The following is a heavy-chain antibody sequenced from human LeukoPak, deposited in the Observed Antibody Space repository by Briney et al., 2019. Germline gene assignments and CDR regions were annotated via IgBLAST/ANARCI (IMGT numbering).Heavy chain of an antibody. CDR1: GGSFSGYY. V-gene: IGHV4-59*01. J-gene: IGHJ6*03. CDR2: IYYSGST. CDR3: ASGYSYGYLYYYYYMDV. D-gene: IGHD5-18*01. Sequence: SETLSLTCAVYGGSFSGYYWSWIRQPPGKGLEWIGYIYYSGSTNYNPSLKSRVTISVDTSKNQFSLKLSSVTAADTAVYYCASGYSYGYLYYYYYMDVWGKGTTVTVSS.